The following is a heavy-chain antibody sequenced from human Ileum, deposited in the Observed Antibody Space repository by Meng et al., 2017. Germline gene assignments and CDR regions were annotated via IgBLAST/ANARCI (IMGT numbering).Heavy chain of an antibody. CDR2: ISPYNGNT. V-gene: IGHV1-18*01. CDR1: GLTCSSSC. J-gene: IGHJ4*02. Sequence: QVQLGELGAKMKKPGASVKVACKASGLTCSSSCFSWVRQAPGQGLEWMGWISPYNGNTNYAQKVQGRLTVTTDTSTSTAYMELRSLRSADTAVYYCARGDSSNRGFDYWGQGTLVTVSS. D-gene: IGHD6-19*01. CDR3: ARGDSSNRGFDY.